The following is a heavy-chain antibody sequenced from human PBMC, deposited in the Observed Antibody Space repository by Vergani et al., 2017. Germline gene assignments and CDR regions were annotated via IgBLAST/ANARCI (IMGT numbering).Heavy chain of an antibody. CDR2: IYYSGNT. CDR3: ARQKDYYIDV. V-gene: IGHV4-31*03. J-gene: IGHJ6*03. Sequence: QVQLQESGPGLVKASQTLSLTCSVSGAYVGSGGYFWSGVRTRPGMGLDWVGYIYYSGNTYYYPSLESRLTIPLDTSENHLSLKLTSVTHADTAVYYCARQKDYYIDVWGKGATVTVS. CDR1: GAYVGSGGYF.